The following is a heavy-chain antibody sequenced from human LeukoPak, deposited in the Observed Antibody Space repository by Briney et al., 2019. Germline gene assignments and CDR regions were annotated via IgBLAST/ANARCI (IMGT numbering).Heavy chain of an antibody. J-gene: IGHJ4*02. Sequence: QSGGSLRLSCAASGFTFDDYAMHWVPQAPGKGLEWVSGISWNSGSIGYADSVKGRFTISRDNAKNSLYLQMNSLRAEDMALYYCAKDRYSSGRSPAFDCWGQGTLVTVSS. CDR3: AKDRYSSGRSPAFDC. D-gene: IGHD6-19*01. V-gene: IGHV3-9*03. CDR2: ISWNSGSI. CDR1: GFTFDDYA.